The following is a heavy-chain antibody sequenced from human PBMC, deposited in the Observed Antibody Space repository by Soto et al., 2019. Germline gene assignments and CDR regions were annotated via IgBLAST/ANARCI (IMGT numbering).Heavy chain of an antibody. V-gene: IGHV2-5*01. J-gene: IGHJ3*02. D-gene: IGHD3-16*02. Sequence: QITLKESGPTLVKPTQTLTLTCTFSGFSLSTSGVGVGWIRQPPGKALEWLALIYWNDDKRYSPSLKSRLTITKDTSKNQVVLTMTNMDPVDTATYYCVHSAQDYVWGSYRYDAFDIWGQGTMVTVSS. CDR2: IYWNDDK. CDR1: GFSLSTSGVG. CDR3: VHSAQDYVWGSYRYDAFDI.